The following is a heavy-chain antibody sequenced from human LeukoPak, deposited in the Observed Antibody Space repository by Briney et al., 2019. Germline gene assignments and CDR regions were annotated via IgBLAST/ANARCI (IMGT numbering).Heavy chain of an antibody. CDR2: LWYDGNNR. Sequence: PGGSLRLSCAASGFTFSSYDMHWVRQAPGEGLEWVAVLWYDGNNRYYADSVKGRFTISRDNSKNTLYLQMNSLRAEDTAVYYCARESAAGTCDYWGQGTLVTVSS. J-gene: IGHJ4*02. V-gene: IGHV3-33*01. D-gene: IGHD6-13*01. CDR1: GFTFSSYD. CDR3: ARESAAGTCDY.